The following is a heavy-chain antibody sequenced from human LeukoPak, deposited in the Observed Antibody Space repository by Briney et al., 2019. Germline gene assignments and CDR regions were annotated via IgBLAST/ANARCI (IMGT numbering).Heavy chain of an antibody. V-gene: IGHV3-23*01. Sequence: GGSLRLSCAASGFRFSNFAMSWVRQAPGKGLEWVSLIIGGSGDTLHADSVKGRFTISRDISKNRLYLQMNSLRAEDTALYYCAKGAYDYIEMGYFDDWGQGTLVTVSS. J-gene: IGHJ4*02. CDR3: AKGAYDYIEMGYFDD. CDR2: IIGGSGDT. CDR1: GFRFSNFA. D-gene: IGHD5-12*01.